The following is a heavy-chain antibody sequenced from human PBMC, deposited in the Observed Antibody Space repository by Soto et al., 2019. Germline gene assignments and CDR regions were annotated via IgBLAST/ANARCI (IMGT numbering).Heavy chain of an antibody. J-gene: IGHJ3*02. CDR3: AREVRVRGFAFDI. Sequence: GGSLRLSCAASGFTFSSYGMHWVRQAPGKGLEWVAVIWYDGSNKYYADSVKGRFTISRDNSKNTLYLQMNSLRAEDTAVYYCAREVRVRGFAFDIWGQGTMVTVSS. CDR2: IWYDGSNK. D-gene: IGHD3-3*01. CDR1: GFTFSSYG. V-gene: IGHV3-33*01.